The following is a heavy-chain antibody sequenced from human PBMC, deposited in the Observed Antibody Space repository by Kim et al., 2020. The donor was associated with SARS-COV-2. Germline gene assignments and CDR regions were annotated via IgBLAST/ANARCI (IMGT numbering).Heavy chain of an antibody. Sequence: GGSLRLSCAASGSSLSDYYMSWIRQAPGKGLEWVSYISSSSRYTNHADSVKGRVTISRGNARNSLYLQVNSLRAEDTAVYYCARGQTTVENGMDAWGQGTTVTVSS. J-gene: IGHJ6*02. D-gene: IGHD4-4*01. V-gene: IGHV3-11*05. CDR2: ISSSSRYT. CDR1: GSSLSDYY. CDR3: ARGQTTVENGMDA.